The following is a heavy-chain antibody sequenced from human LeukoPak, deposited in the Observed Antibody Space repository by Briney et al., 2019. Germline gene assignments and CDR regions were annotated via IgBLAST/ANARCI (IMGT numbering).Heavy chain of an antibody. CDR2: IYYSGST. D-gene: IGHD2-2*01. CDR1: GGSISSYY. J-gene: IGHJ5*02. V-gene: IGHV4-59*01. Sequence: PSETLSLTCTVSGGSISSYYWSWIRQPPGKGLDWIGYIYYSGSTNYNPSLKSRVTISVDTSKNQFSLKLSSVTAADTAVYYCARATQYQLINWFDPWGQGTLVTVSS. CDR3: ARATQYQLINWFDP.